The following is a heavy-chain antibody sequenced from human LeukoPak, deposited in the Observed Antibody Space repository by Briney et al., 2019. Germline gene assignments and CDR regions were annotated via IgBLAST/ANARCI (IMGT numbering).Heavy chain of an antibody. CDR3: ARGGLAAAGNNWFDP. CDR1: GGSFSGYY. J-gene: IGHJ5*02. CDR2: INHSGST. Sequence: SETLSLTCAVYGGSFSGYYGSWIRQPPGKGLEWIGEINHSGSTNYNPSLKSRVTISVDTSKNQFSLKLSSVTAADTAVYYCARGGLAAAGNNWFDPWGQGTMVTVSS. V-gene: IGHV4-34*01. D-gene: IGHD6-13*01.